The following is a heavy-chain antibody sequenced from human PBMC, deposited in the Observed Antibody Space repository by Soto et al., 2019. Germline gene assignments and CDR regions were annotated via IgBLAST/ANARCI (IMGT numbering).Heavy chain of an antibody. CDR1: NASISSSNW. V-gene: IGHV4-4*02. Sequence: QVQLQESGPRLVKPSGTLSLTCVITNASISSSNWWSWVRQPPGKGLEWIGEIYHTGRTNYAPALKGRVTMAIDKSNNRFSLRLTSLTAADTAVYYCVRDEAHYDILTGSSLGRAFDIWGQGTMVTVSS. J-gene: IGHJ3*02. CDR2: IYHTGRT. CDR3: VRDEAHYDILTGSSLGRAFDI. D-gene: IGHD3-9*01.